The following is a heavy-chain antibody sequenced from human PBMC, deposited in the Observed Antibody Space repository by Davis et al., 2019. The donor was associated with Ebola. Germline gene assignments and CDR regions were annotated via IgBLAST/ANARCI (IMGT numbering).Heavy chain of an antibody. Sequence: SETLSLTCAVYVGSFSDYYWSWIRQPPGKGLEWVGEINHSGSTNYNPSLKSRVTISVDTSKNQFSLKLSSVTAADTAVYYCARVRGYSGYRYYYYGMDVWGQGTTVTVSS. CDR1: VGSFSDYY. CDR2: INHSGST. J-gene: IGHJ6*02. V-gene: IGHV4-34*01. D-gene: IGHD5-12*01. CDR3: ARVRGYSGYRYYYYGMDV.